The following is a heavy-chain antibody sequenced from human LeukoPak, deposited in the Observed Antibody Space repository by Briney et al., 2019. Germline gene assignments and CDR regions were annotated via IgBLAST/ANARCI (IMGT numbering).Heavy chain of an antibody. J-gene: IGHJ4*02. Sequence: PGGSLRLSCAASGFTFSSYWMSWVRQAPGKGLEWVSGIFGDGTRTYYADSVKGRFTTSRDNSKNTLYLQMNSLRAEDTAVFYCAKFFQYINSWYNYWGQGTLVTVSS. CDR3: AKFFQYINSWYNY. CDR1: GFTFSSYW. D-gene: IGHD6-13*01. V-gene: IGHV3-23*01. CDR2: IFGDGTRT.